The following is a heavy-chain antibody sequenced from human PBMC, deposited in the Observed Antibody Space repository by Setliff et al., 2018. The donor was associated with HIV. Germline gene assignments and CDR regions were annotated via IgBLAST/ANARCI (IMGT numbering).Heavy chain of an antibody. J-gene: IGHJ6*02. CDR3: ARSFPYYYESGGVYAMDV. V-gene: IGHV1-3*01. D-gene: IGHD3-22*01. CDR2: INADNGNT. CDR1: GYTFSNYA. Sequence: ASVKVSCKASGYTFSNYAMHWVRQAPGQRPEWMGWINADNGNTKYSQKFQGRVTITRDTSASTAYMELSSLRSEDTAVYYCARSFPYYYESGGVYAMDVWGLGTTVTVSS.